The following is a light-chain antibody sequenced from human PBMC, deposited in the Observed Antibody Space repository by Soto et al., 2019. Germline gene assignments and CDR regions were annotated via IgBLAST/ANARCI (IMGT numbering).Light chain of an antibody. CDR3: QQYGSSEII. CDR2: DIS. V-gene: IGKV3-20*01. J-gene: IGKJ5*01. Sequence: EIVMTQSPATLSVSPGERATLSCRASQSVRSNLAWYQHKPGQAPRLLIYDISSRATGIPDRFSGSVSGTDFTLTITRLEPEDFAVFYCQQYGSSEIIFGQGTRLEI. CDR1: QSVRSN.